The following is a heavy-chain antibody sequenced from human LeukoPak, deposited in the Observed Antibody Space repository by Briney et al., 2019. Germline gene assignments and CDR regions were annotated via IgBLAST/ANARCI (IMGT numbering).Heavy chain of an antibody. CDR3: ARGELGGDDYVWGTPVTDY. V-gene: IGHV1-18*01. CDR2: ISSQYGNT. J-gene: IGHJ4*02. D-gene: IGHD3-16*01. Sequence: ASVEVSCKTSGYIFTSYGISWVRQAPGQGLEWMGWISSQYGNTNYAQKLQGRVTLTTDSSTSTACMELRSLRSDDTAVYYCARGELGGDDYVWGTPVTDYWGQGTLVTVSS. CDR1: GYIFTSYG.